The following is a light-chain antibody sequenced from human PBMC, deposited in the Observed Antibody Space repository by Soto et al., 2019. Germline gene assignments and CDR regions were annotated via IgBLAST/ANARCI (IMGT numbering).Light chain of an antibody. CDR2: GAS. Sequence: EVVMTQSPATLSVSPGERVTLSCRASQSINAHLAWYQQKPGQAPRLLIHGASTRATGIPARFSGSGFGTEFILPISSLQSEDFAVYYCQQYSTWLWTFGQGTKVE. CDR3: QQYSTWLWT. CDR1: QSINAH. V-gene: IGKV3-15*01. J-gene: IGKJ1*01.